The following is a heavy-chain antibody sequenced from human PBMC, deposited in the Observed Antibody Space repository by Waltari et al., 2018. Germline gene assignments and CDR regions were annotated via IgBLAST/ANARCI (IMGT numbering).Heavy chain of an antibody. V-gene: IGHV3-30*18. CDR3: AKTAVMYSSGWYYFDY. CDR2: ISYDGSNK. D-gene: IGHD6-19*01. J-gene: IGHJ4*02. Sequence: QVQLVESGGGVVQPGRSLRLSCAASGFTFSSYGMHLVRQAPGKGLEWGAVISYDGSNKYYADSVKGRFTISRDNSKNTLYLQMNSLRAEDTAVYYCAKTAVMYSSGWYYFDYWGQGTLVTVSS. CDR1: GFTFSSYG.